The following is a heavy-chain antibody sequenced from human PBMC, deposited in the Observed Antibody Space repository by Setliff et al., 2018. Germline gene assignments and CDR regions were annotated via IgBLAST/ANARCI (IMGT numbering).Heavy chain of an antibody. V-gene: IGHV4-4*07. J-gene: IGHJ3*02. Sequence: SETLSLTCSVSGDPIDSYYWSWVRQSAGRGLEWIGRIYGGGATNYNPSLKARLTMSVDNSKNQFSLQLTSVTAADTALYFCARERLYYDDLTGFSPEAFDTWGQGTMGTVSS. D-gene: IGHD3-9*01. CDR2: IYGGGAT. CDR1: GDPIDSYY. CDR3: ARERLYYDDLTGFSPEAFDT.